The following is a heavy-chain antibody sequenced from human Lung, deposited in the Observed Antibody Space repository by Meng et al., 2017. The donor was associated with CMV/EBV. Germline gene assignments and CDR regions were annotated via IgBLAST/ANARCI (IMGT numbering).Heavy chain of an antibody. J-gene: IGHJ5*02. V-gene: IGHV3-11*04. CDR1: GFIFSDDY. D-gene: IGHD1-26*01. Sequence: LTXAAPGFIFSDDYMTWIRQAPGKGLEWVAYISSSGSSKKYADSVEGRFTIFRENAKKSLYLQMNSLGAEDTAFYYCARDFSAVHNWFDAWGRGTLVTVSS. CDR3: ARDFSAVHNWFDA. CDR2: ISSSGSSK.